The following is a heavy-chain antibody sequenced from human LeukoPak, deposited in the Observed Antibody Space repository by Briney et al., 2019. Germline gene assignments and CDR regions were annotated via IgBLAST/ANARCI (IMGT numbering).Heavy chain of an antibody. CDR1: GYTFTSYD. CDR2: MDPNSGNT. CDR3: ARGRGRSGWYRGNWFDP. J-gene: IGHJ5*02. V-gene: IGHV1-8*01. Sequence: GASVTVSCTASGYTFTSYDINWVRQAPGQGLEWMGWMDPNSGNTGYAQKFQGRVTMTRNTSISTAYMELSSLRSEDTAVYYCARGRGRSGWYRGNWFDPWGQGTLVTVSS. D-gene: IGHD6-19*01.